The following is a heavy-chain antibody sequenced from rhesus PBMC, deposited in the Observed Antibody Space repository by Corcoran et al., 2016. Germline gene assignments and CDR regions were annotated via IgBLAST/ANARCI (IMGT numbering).Heavy chain of an antibody. J-gene: IGHJ4*01. CDR1: GGSISDSYR. Sequence: QVQLQESGPGVVKPSEALSLTCAFSGGSISDSYRWSWIRQPPGKGLEWIGYIYGSSGSTYYNPSLKSRVTISTDTSKNQFSLKLSSVTAADTAVYYCARKYSLDYWGQGVLVTVSS. V-gene: IGHV4S10*01. CDR2: IYGSSGST. D-gene: IGHD4-23*01. CDR3: ARKYSLDY.